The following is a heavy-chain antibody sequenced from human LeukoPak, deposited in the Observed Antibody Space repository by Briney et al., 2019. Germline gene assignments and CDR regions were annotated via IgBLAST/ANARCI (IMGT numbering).Heavy chain of an antibody. J-gene: IGHJ6*03. CDR3: ARVRIQLWSYYYYYYMDV. CDR1: GYIFTGYY. CDR2: INPNSGGT. Sequence: ASVKVSCKASGYIFTGYYIHWVRQAAGQGLEWMGWINPNSGGTNYAPKLQGRVTMTTDTSTSTAYMELRSLRSDDTAVYYCARVRIQLWSYYYYYYMDVWGKGTTVTISS. V-gene: IGHV1-2*02. D-gene: IGHD5-18*01.